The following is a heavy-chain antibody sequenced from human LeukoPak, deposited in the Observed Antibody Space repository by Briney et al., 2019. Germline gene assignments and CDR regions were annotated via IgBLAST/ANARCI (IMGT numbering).Heavy chain of an antibody. CDR3: ARVRVSSGSHPWYFDY. CDR1: RGSISSYY. V-gene: IGHV4-59*01. J-gene: IGHJ4*02. CDR2: IYYSGST. D-gene: IGHD3-22*01. Sequence: SGTLSLTCTVSRGSISSYYWSWIRQPPGQGLEWIGYIYYSGSTDYNPSLKSRVNISVDTSKNQYSLKLSSATAADTAVYYCARVRVSSGSHPWYFDYWGQGTLVTVSS.